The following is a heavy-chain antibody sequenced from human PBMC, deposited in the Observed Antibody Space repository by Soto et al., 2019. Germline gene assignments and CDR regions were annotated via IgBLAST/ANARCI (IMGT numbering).Heavy chain of an antibody. J-gene: IGHJ4*02. Sequence: SETLSLTCTVAGDSIRSGGSCWTWIRQPPGKGLEWIGYTYHSGSTYYNPSLKSRVTISVDRSKNQFSLKLTSVTAADTAVYYCARGAVVNFDSWGQGTLVTVSS. V-gene: IGHV4-30-2*01. CDR1: GDSIRSGGSC. D-gene: IGHD3-22*01. CDR2: TYHSGST. CDR3: ARGAVVNFDS.